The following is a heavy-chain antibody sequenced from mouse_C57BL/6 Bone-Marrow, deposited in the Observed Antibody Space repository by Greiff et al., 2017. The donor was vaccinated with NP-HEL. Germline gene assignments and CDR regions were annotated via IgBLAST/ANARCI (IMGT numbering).Heavy chain of an antibody. V-gene: IGHV1-7*01. J-gene: IGHJ2*01. CDR2: INPSSGYT. Sequence: QVQLQPSGAELSPPGASVTLSCKASVYTFTSYWMHWVTQRPGQGLAWIGYINPSSGYTKYNQKFKDKATLTADKSSSTAYMQLSSLTYEDSAVYYCARCYYFDYWGQGTTLTVSS. CDR3: ARCYYFDY. CDR1: VYTFTSYW.